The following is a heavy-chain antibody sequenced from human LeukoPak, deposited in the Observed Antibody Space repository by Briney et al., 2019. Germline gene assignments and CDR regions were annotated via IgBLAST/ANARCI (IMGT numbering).Heavy chain of an antibody. D-gene: IGHD2-15*01. V-gene: IGHV4-4*07. CDR2: IYTSGST. Sequence: SETLSLTCTASGVSISSYYWSWIRQPAGKGLEWVGRIYTSGSTNYNPSLKSRVTMSVDTSKNQFSLKLSSVTAADTAVYYCASAGYYSGGSCYPADYYGMDVWGQGTTVTVSS. CDR3: ASAGYYSGGSCYPADYYGMDV. CDR1: GVSISSYY. J-gene: IGHJ6*02.